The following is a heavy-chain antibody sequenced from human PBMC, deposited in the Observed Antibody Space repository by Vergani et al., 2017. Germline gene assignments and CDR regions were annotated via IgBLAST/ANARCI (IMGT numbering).Heavy chain of an antibody. Sequence: QVQVVQSGAEVKKSGASVKVSCKTSVYTFSNYYMHWVRQAPGQGLEWMGIINPSGGHTNYAQKVQGRVTMTRDTSTSTVYMELSSLRSEDTAIYYCARGDYGILTGYRYWGQGTLVTVSA. D-gene: IGHD3-9*01. CDR2: INPSGGHT. V-gene: IGHV1-46*03. J-gene: IGHJ4*02. CDR3: ARGDYGILTGYRY. CDR1: VYTFSNYY.